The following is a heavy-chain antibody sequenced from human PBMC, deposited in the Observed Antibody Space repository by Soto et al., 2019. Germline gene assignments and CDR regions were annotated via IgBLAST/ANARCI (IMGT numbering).Heavy chain of an antibody. J-gene: IGHJ4*02. Sequence: QVQLVQSGAEVKKPGASVKVSCKASGDTFTDYYIHWVRQAPGQGLEWMGTVNPSGGHTTYAQHCQGRMTMTRDASTSTLYMELTSLTSEDTAIYYCARGGRVVVVTAALDYWGQGTLVTVSS. D-gene: IGHD2-21*02. CDR2: VNPSGGHT. V-gene: IGHV1-46*01. CDR3: ARGGRVVVVTAALDY. CDR1: GDTFTDYY.